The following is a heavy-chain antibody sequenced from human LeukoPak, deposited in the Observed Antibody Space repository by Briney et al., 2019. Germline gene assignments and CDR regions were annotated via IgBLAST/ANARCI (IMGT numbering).Heavy chain of an antibody. CDR1: GFTFSSYG. D-gene: IGHD3-10*01. Sequence: NPGGSLRLSCAASGFTFSSYGMHWVRQAPGKGLEWVAVISYDGSNKYYADSVKGRFTISRDNSKNTLYLQMNSLRAEDTAVYYCAKLQGRSGMDVWGKGTTVTVSS. CDR3: AKLQGRSGMDV. J-gene: IGHJ6*04. V-gene: IGHV3-30*18. CDR2: ISYDGSNK.